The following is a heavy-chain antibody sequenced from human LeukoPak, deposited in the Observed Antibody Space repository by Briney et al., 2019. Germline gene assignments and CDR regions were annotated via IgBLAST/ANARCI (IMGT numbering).Heavy chain of an antibody. CDR2: IIPILGIA. Sequence: SVKVSCKASGGTFSSYAISWVRQAPGQGLEWMGRIIPILGIANYAQKFQGRVTITADKSTSTAYMELSDLKSEDTAVYYCARDHCSGGSCHGGHWGQGTLVTVSS. D-gene: IGHD2-15*01. V-gene: IGHV1-69*04. CDR1: GGTFSSYA. CDR3: ARDHCSGGSCHGGH. J-gene: IGHJ4*02.